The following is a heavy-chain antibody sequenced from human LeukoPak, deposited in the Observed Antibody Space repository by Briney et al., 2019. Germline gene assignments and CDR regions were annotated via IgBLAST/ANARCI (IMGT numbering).Heavy chain of an antibody. J-gene: IGHJ4*02. CDR2: ISSSSSYI. CDR3: ARDQYCSSTSCYYDY. V-gene: IGHV3-21*01. CDR1: GFTFSSYS. D-gene: IGHD2-2*01. Sequence: GGSLRPSCAASGFTFSSYSMNWVRQAPGKGLEWVSSISSSSSYIYYADSVKGRFTISRDNAKNSLYLQMNSLRAEDTAVYYCARDQYCSSTSCYYDYWGQGTLVTVSS.